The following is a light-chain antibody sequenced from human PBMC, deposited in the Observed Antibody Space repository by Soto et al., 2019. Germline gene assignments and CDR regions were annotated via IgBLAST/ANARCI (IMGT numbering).Light chain of an antibody. J-gene: IGKJ1*01. Sequence: EIVMTQSPATLSVSPGERATLSCRASQYVSSFLAWYQQKAGQAPRLLIYGTSTRATGIPARFSGSGSGTEFTLTISSLQSEDFAVYYCQQYYNWPPWTFGQGTKVDIK. CDR3: QQYYNWPPWT. CDR2: GTS. V-gene: IGKV3-15*01. CDR1: QYVSSF.